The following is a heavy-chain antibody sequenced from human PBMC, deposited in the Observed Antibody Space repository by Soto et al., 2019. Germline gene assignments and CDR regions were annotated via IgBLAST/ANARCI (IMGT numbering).Heavy chain of an antibody. D-gene: IGHD4-17*01. Sequence: DVQLVESGGGLVQPGGSLRLSCAASGFTFSSYWMSWVRQAPGKGLEWVANIKQDGSENYYVDSVRGRFTISRDNAKNSLYLQMNSLRAEDTAVYYCARDEMTTVTSWFDPWGQGTLVTVSS. J-gene: IGHJ5*02. CDR1: GFTFSSYW. V-gene: IGHV3-7*01. CDR2: IKQDGSEN. CDR3: ARDEMTTVTSWFDP.